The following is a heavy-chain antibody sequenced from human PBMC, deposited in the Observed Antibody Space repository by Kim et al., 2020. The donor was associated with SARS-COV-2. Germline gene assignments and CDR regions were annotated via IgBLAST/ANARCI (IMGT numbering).Heavy chain of an antibody. V-gene: IGHV5-10-1*01. CDR3: ARRLGGASPGFDY. D-gene: IGHD2-21*01. J-gene: IGHJ4*02. CDR2: IDPSDSYT. CDR1: GYRFTSYW. Sequence: GESLKISCQGSGYRFTSYWISWVRQMPGKGLEWRGRIDPSDSYTNYSPSFRGHVTISTDESITTAYLEWSGLKASDTAIYYCARRLGGASPGFDYWGQGTLVTVSS.